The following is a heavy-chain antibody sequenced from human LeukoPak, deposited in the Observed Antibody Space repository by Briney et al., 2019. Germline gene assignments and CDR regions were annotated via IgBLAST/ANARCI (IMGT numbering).Heavy chain of an antibody. D-gene: IGHD3-10*02. J-gene: IGHJ4*02. CDR2: INHSGST. Sequence: SETLSLTCALYGELFRGYYWPWLRQPPGKGLEWIGEINHSGSTNYSPSLKSRVTISIDTSKNHFSLTMAYLTAAHTAVDYGAHSYNRVELVYYWGQGTLVTVSS. CDR3: AHSYNRVELVYY. V-gene: IGHV4-34*01. CDR1: GELFRGYY.